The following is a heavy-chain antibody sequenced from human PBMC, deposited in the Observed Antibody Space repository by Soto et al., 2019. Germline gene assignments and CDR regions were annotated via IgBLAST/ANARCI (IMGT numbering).Heavy chain of an antibody. CDR2: IYHRGNT. Sequence: QVQLQESGPGLVKPSQTLSLTCTVSGGSISSGDYYWSWIRQPPGKGLEWIGYIYHRGNTYYNPSLKSRVTISVDTSQNQLALKLSSVTAADTAVYYSARERPDSARIDTWGQGTLVTGSS. D-gene: IGHD3-22*01. CDR1: GGSISSGDYY. CDR3: ARERPDSARIDT. J-gene: IGHJ5*02. V-gene: IGHV4-30-4*01.